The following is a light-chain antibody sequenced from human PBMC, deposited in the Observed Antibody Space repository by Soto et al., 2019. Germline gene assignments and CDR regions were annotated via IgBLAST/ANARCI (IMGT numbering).Light chain of an antibody. Sequence: DIQMTQSPSSLSASVGDRVTITCRASQGISNYLAWYQQKPGKVPKLLIYAASTLQSGVPSRFSGSGSGTDFTLTISSLQPEDVATYYCQKYNSALALTFGGGTRWISN. J-gene: IGKJ4*01. CDR2: AAS. V-gene: IGKV1-27*01. CDR3: QKYNSALALT. CDR1: QGISNY.